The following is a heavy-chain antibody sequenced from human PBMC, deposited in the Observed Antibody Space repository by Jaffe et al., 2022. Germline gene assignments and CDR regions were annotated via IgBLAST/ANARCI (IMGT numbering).Heavy chain of an antibody. D-gene: IGHD3-10*01. J-gene: IGHJ3*02. Sequence: QVQLQESGPGLVKPSETLSLTCTVSGGSISSYYWSWIRQPPGKGLEWIGYIYYSGSTNYNPSLKSRVTISVDTSKNQFSLKLSSVTAADTAVYYCARDRLLWFGELGPHAFDIWGQGTMVTVSS. V-gene: IGHV4-59*01. CDR1: GGSISSYY. CDR3: ARDRLLWFGELGPHAFDI. CDR2: IYYSGST.